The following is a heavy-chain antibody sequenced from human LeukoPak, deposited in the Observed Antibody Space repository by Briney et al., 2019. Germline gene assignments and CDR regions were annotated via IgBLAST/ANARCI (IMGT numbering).Heavy chain of an antibody. V-gene: IGHV4-39*01. CDR3: VRRRAAGYDYWYFDL. D-gene: IGHD3-9*01. CDR2: IYYSGNT. CDR1: GGSISSSSYY. Sequence: PSETLSLTCTVSGGSISSSSYYWGWIRQPPGKGLGWIGSIYYSGNTYYNPSLKSRVTISVDTSKNQFSLKLSSVTAADTAVYYCVRRRAAGYDYWYFDLWGRGTLVTVSS. J-gene: IGHJ2*01.